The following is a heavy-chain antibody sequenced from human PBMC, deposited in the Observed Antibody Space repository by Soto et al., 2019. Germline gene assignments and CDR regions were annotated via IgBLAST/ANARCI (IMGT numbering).Heavy chain of an antibody. CDR1: GFTFSSYA. J-gene: IGHJ4*02. V-gene: IGHV3-23*01. CDR3: AKDLNRRAVKPPNFFDY. CDR2: ISGSGGST. Sequence: EVQLLESGGGLVQPGGSLRLSCAASGFTFSSYAMSWVRQAPGKGLEWVSAISGSGGSTYYADSVKGRFTISRDNSKNTLYLQMNSLRAEDTAVYYCAKDLNRRAVKPPNFFDYWGQGTLVTVSS. D-gene: IGHD6-19*01.